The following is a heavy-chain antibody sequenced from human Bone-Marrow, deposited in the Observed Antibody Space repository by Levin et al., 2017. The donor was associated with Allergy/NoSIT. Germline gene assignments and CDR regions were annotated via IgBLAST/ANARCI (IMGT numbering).Heavy chain of an antibody. CDR2: INQHGSEK. CDR1: GFTFSSQW. Sequence: QAGESLKISCAASGFTFSSQWMSWVRQLPGKGLEWVANINQHGSEKDYVDSVRGRFTISRDNAKNSLYLQMNSLRAEDTAIYYCVPHDGAAGYWGQGTLVTVSS. V-gene: IGHV3-7*01. CDR3: VPHDGAAGY. D-gene: IGHD6-13*01. J-gene: IGHJ4*02.